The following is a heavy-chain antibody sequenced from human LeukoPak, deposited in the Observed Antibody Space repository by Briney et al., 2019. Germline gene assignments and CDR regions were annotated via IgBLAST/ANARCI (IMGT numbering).Heavy chain of an antibody. CDR2: ISAYNGNT. V-gene: IGHV1-18*01. J-gene: IGHJ4*02. CDR1: GYTLTSYG. Sequence: ASVKVSCKASGYTLTSYGISWVRQAPGQGLEWMGWISAYNGNTNYAQKLQGRVTMTTDTSTSTAYMELRSLRSDDTAVYYCARVGYGSGSRPRYFDYWGQGTLVTVSS. D-gene: IGHD3-10*01. CDR3: ARVGYGSGSRPRYFDY.